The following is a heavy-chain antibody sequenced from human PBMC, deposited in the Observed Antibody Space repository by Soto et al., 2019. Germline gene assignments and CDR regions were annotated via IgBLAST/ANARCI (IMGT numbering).Heavy chain of an antibody. CDR3: ARGRSGYSSGWDLNWFDP. CDR2: INHGGST. V-gene: IGHV4-34*01. CDR1: GGSFSGYY. Sequence: SETLSLTCAVYGGSFSGYYCSWIRQPPGKGLEWIGEINHGGSTNYNPSLKSRVTISVDTSKNQFSLKLSSVTAADTAVYYCARGRSGYSSGWDLNWFDPWGQGTLVTVS. J-gene: IGHJ5*01. D-gene: IGHD6-25*01.